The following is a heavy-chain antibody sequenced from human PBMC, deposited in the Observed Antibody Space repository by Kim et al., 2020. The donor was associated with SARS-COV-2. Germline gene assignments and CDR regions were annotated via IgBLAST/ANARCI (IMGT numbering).Heavy chain of an antibody. J-gene: IGHJ5*01. D-gene: IGHD3-10*01. CDR1: GFTFDDYA. Sequence: GGSLRLSCTASGFTFDDYAMHWVRQVPGKGLEWVSGVSWNSTGIAYADSVKGRFTISRDNAKNSLYLIMNSLRAEDTALYYCAKDDSDGVVRKFGWLDSWGQGTLVTVSS. CDR2: VSWNSTGI. CDR3: AKDDSDGVVRKFGWLDS. V-gene: IGHV3-9*01.